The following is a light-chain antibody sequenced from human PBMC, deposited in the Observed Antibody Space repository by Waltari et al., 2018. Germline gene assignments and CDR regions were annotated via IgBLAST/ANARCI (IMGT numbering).Light chain of an antibody. CDR1: QSVLYSSNNKNY. CDR3: QQYYSSRT. V-gene: IGKV4-1*01. J-gene: IGKJ1*01. Sequence: DIVMTQSPDSLAVSLGERATINCKSSQSVLYSSNNKNYLAWYQQKPGQPPKLLIYWASNRESGVPDRFSGSGSATDFTLTISSLQAEDVAVYYCQQYYSSRTFGQGTKVEIK. CDR2: WAS.